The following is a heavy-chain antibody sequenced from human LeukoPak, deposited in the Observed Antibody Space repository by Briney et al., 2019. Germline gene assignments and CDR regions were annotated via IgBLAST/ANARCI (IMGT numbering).Heavy chain of an antibody. CDR2: IYYSGST. V-gene: IGHV4-39*07. D-gene: IGHD2-21*01. CDR1: GGSISSSSYY. CDR3: ARTYSLGPVDY. Sequence: KPSETLSLTCTVSGGSISSSSYYWGWIRQPPGKGLEWIGSIYYSGSTYYNPSLKSRVTISVDTSKNQFSLKLSSVTAADTAVYYCARTYSLGPVDYWGQGALVTVSS. J-gene: IGHJ4*02.